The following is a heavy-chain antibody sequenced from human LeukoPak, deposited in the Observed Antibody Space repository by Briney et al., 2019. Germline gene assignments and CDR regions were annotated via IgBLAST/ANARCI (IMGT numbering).Heavy chain of an antibody. Sequence: GGSLRLSCAASGFTFSSYTMNWVRQAPGKGLEWVSSISRRSTYIYYADSVKGRFTISRDNSKNTLYLQMNSLRAEDTAVYYCAKEIDILTGYTPFDYWGQGTLVTVSS. CDR2: ISRRSTYI. CDR3: AKEIDILTGYTPFDY. D-gene: IGHD3-9*01. V-gene: IGHV3-21*04. J-gene: IGHJ4*02. CDR1: GFTFSSYT.